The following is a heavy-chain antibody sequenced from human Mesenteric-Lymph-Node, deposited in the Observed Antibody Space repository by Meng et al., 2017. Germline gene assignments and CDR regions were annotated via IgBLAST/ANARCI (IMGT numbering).Heavy chain of an antibody. J-gene: IGHJ5*02. V-gene: IGHV3-15*01. D-gene: IGHD4/OR15-4a*01. CDR1: GFSISNAW. CDR3: ARDSLANGANSYNWFDP. Sequence: GGSLRLSCAASGFSISNAWMSWVRQAPGKGPEWVGRIKSKTERETTDYAAPVKGRFIISRDDSENALYLQMNSLRVEDTAVYYCARDSLANGANSYNWFDPWGQGTLVTVSS. CDR2: IKSKTERETT.